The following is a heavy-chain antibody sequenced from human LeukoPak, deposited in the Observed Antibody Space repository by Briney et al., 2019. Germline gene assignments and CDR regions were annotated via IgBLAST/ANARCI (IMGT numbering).Heavy chain of an antibody. V-gene: IGHV1-2*02. CDR3: ASVIVVVPAANYYGMDV. CDR2: INPNSGGT. Sequence: GASVKVSCKASGYTFTGYYIHWVRQAPGQGLEWMGWINPNSGGTNYAQKFQGRVTMTRDTSISTAYMELSRLRSDDTAVYYCASVIVVVPAANYYGMDVWGQGTTVTVSS. CDR1: GYTFTGYY. D-gene: IGHD2-2*01. J-gene: IGHJ6*02.